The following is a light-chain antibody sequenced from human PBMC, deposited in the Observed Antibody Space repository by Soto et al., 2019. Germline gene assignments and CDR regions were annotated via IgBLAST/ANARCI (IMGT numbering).Light chain of an antibody. V-gene: IGKV3-20*01. CDR1: QSVTNSF. Sequence: EIVLAQSPGTLSLSPGERATLSCRASQSVTNSFLAWYQQKPGQAPRLLIYGASRRATGIPDRFTGSGSGTDFTLTISRLEPEDVAVYYCQHYNNLPLTFGGGTKVDSK. CDR2: GAS. CDR3: QHYNNLPLT. J-gene: IGKJ4*01.